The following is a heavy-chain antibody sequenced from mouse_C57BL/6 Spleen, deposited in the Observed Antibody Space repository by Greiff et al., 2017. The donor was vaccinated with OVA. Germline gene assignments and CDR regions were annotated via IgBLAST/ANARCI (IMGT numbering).Heavy chain of an antibody. CDR3: AREDGSSPY. V-gene: IGHV1-64*01. Sequence: QVQLKQPGAELVKPGASVKLSCKASGYTFTSYWMHWVKQRPGQGLEWIGMIHPNSGSTNYNEKFKSKATLTVDKSSSTAYMQLSSLTSEDSAVYYCAREDGSSPYWGQGTLVTVSA. CDR2: IHPNSGST. D-gene: IGHD1-1*01. J-gene: IGHJ3*01. CDR1: GYTFTSYW.